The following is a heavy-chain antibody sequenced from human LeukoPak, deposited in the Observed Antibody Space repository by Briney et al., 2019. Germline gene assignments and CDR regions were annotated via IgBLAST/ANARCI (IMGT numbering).Heavy chain of an antibody. V-gene: IGHV3-48*03. Sequence: PGGSLRLSCAASELTFRSYEMHWVRQAPGKGLEWVSYISSSGSTKYYADSVKGRFTISRDNAKNSLYLQMNSLRAEDTAVYYCARSTDIVATIDAFDXWGQGXMVTV. CDR2: ISSSGSTK. J-gene: IGHJ3*01. CDR3: ARSTDIVATIDAFDX. CDR1: ELTFRSYE. D-gene: IGHD5-12*01.